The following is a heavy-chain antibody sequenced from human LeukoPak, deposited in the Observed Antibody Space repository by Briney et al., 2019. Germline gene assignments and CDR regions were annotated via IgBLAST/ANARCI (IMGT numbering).Heavy chain of an antibody. CDR1: GFTVGTNY. V-gene: IGHV3-53*01. J-gene: IGHJ4*02. Sequence: GGSLRLSCAASGFTVGTNYMSWVRQAPGKGLEWVSIIYSGGSTYYADSVKGRFTISRDSSKNTLYLQMNSLRAEDTAVYYCARFIAAGYYFDYWGQGTLVTVSS. CDR3: ARFIAAGYYFDY. D-gene: IGHD6-13*01. CDR2: IYSGGST.